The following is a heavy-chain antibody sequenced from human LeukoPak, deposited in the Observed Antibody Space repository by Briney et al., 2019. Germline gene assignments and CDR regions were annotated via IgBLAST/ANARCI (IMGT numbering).Heavy chain of an antibody. CDR3: SRSQFDY. Sequence: GGSLRLSCAASGFTFNIHWMHWVRQAPGKGLVWVSRINTDGSTTDYADFVRGRFTISRDNTKNILYLQMNSLKVEDTATYFCSRSQFDYWGQGVLVTVSS. J-gene: IGHJ4*02. V-gene: IGHV3-74*01. CDR2: INTDGSTT. CDR1: GFTFNIHW.